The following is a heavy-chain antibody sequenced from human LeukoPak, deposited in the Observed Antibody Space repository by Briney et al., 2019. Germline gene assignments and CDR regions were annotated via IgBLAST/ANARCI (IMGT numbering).Heavy chain of an antibody. V-gene: IGHV3-30*04. D-gene: IGHD3-9*01. Sequence: PTGGSLRLSCAASGFTFSSYAMHWVRQAPGKGLEWVAGISYDGSNKYYADSVKGRFTISRDSSKNTLYLQMNSLRAEDTDVYYCARNHIDGLPNYGMDVWGKGTTVTVSS. CDR1: GFTFSSYA. CDR2: ISYDGSNK. CDR3: ARNHIDGLPNYGMDV. J-gene: IGHJ6*04.